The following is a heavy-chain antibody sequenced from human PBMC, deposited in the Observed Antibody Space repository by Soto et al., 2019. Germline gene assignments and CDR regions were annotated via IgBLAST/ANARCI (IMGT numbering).Heavy chain of an antibody. Sequence: QVQLVQSGAEVKKPGASVKVSCKASGYTFTSYYMHWVRQAPGQGLEWMGIMNPSGGSTSYAQKDQRHVTMTRDTSTSTVYMQLSSLRSEDTAVYYCARVRGMVTMVRGTTYDGDAFDIWGQGTMVTVSS. CDR3: ARVRGMVTMVRGTTYDGDAFDI. D-gene: IGHD3-10*01. J-gene: IGHJ3*02. CDR2: MNPSGGST. V-gene: IGHV1-46*01. CDR1: GYTFTSYY.